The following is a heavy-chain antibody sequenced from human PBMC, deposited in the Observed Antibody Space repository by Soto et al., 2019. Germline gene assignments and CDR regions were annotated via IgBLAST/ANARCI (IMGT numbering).Heavy chain of an antibody. CDR2: SSASSSAT. Sequence: EVQLVESGGGLVQPGGSLRLSCAASGFALNDYNMKWVRQAPGKGLEWVSDSSASSSATYYADSVKGRFTISRDNAKNSLYLQMNNLRAEDTAIYYCVRDCAYSFDYWGQGTLVTVSS. V-gene: IGHV3-48*01. CDR1: GFALNDYN. D-gene: IGHD2-21*01. J-gene: IGHJ4*02. CDR3: VRDCAYSFDY.